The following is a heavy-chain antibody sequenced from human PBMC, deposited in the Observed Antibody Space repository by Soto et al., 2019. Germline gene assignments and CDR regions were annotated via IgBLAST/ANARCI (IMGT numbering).Heavy chain of an antibody. CDR3: AKDMAARLYYFDY. J-gene: IGHJ4*02. V-gene: IGHV3-9*01. CDR1: GFTFDDYA. D-gene: IGHD6-6*01. Sequence: EVQLVESGGGLVQPGRSLRLSCAASGFTFDDYAMHWVRQAPGKGLEWVSGISWNSGSIGYADSVKGRFTISRDNAKNSLYLQTNSLRAEDTALYYCAKDMAARLYYFDYWGQGTLVTVSS. CDR2: ISWNSGSI.